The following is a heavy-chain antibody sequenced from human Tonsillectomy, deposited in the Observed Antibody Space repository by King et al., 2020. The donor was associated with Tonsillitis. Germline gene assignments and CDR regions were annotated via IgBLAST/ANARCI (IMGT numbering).Heavy chain of an antibody. Sequence: TLKESGPTLVKPTQTLTLTCTFSGFSLSTSGVGVGWIRQPPGKALEWLALIYWDDDKRYSPSLKSRLTITKDTSKNQVVLTMTNMDPVDTATYYCANRRRVRGGYNCFDPWGQGTLVTVSS. CDR3: ANRRRVRGGYNCFDP. J-gene: IGHJ5*02. V-gene: IGHV2-5*02. CDR1: GFSLSTSGVG. D-gene: IGHD3-16*01. CDR2: IYWDDDK.